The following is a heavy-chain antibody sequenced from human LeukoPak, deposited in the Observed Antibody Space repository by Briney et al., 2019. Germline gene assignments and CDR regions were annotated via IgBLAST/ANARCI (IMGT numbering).Heavy chain of an antibody. J-gene: IGHJ4*02. CDR1: GGTFSSYA. D-gene: IGHD3-22*01. CDR2: IIPIFGIA. Sequence: SVRVSCKASGGTFSSYAISWVRQAPGQGLEWMGRIIPIFGIANYAQKFQGRVTITADKSTGTAYMELSSLRSEDTAVYYCARSYYDSSGYLDYWGQGTLVTVSS. V-gene: IGHV1-69*04. CDR3: ARSYYDSSGYLDY.